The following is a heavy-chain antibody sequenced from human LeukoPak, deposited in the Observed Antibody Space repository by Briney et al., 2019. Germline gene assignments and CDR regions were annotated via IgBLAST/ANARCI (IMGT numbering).Heavy chain of an antibody. CDR1: GFTFSSYG. CDR3: ARATPAGILTGYYFDY. D-gene: IGHD3-9*01. J-gene: IGHJ4*02. Sequence: PGRSLRLSCAASGFTFSSYGMHWVRQAPGKGLEWVAVIWYDGSSKYYADSVKGRFTISRDNSKNTLYLQMNSLRAEDTAVYYCARATPAGILTGYYFDYWGQGTLVTVSS. CDR2: IWYDGSSK. V-gene: IGHV3-33*01.